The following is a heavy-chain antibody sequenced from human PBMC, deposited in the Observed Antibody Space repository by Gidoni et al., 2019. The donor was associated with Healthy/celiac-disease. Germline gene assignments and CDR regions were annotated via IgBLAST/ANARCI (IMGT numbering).Heavy chain of an antibody. Sequence: QVQLVESGGGVVQPGRSLRLSCASSGLPFSCYGMHWVRQAPGKGLEWVAVIWYDGSNKYYADSVKGRFTISRDNSKNTLYLQMNSLRAEDTAVYYCAREGLRRGYFDYWGQGTLVTVSS. D-gene: IGHD5-12*01. CDR1: GLPFSCYG. CDR2: IWYDGSNK. J-gene: IGHJ4*02. V-gene: IGHV3-33*01. CDR3: AREGLRRGYFDY.